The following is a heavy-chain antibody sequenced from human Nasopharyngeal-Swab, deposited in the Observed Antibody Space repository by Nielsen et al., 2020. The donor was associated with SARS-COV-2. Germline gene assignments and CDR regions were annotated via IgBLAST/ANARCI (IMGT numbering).Heavy chain of an antibody. Sequence: SETLSLTGAISGGSISSYYWSWIRQPPGKGLEWIGCIHYSGSTYYNPSLKSRVTMAVDTSNNQFSLKVTSVTAADTAVYYCAREQRGGDFWTRHYYNGMDVWGQGTTVTVSS. V-gene: IGHV4-59*13. J-gene: IGHJ6*02. D-gene: IGHD3/OR15-3a*01. CDR2: IHYSGST. CDR1: GGSISSYY. CDR3: AREQRGGDFWTRHYYNGMDV.